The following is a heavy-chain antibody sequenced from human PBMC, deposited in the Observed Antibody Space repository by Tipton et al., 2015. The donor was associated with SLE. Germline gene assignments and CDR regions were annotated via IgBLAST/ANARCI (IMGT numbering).Heavy chain of an antibody. CDR1: GFNFNSYA. D-gene: IGHD3-10*01. J-gene: IGHJ5*02. CDR3: AGDDYASGIT. CDR2: ISSSSRYI. V-gene: IGHV3-21*03. Sequence: SLRLSCAASGFNFNSYAMSWVRQAPGKGLEWVSSISSSSRYIYHAESLKGRFTISRDNAKNSLYLQMNSLRVEDTAVYFCAGDDYASGITWGQGTLVTVSS.